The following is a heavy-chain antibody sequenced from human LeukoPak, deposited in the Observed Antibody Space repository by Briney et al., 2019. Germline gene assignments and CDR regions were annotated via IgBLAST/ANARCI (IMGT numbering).Heavy chain of an antibody. CDR2: IGGSGDKT. CDR3: VRRGDASSGWGDHDF. Sequence: GGSLRLSGAASGFTFNRNAISWVRQAPGKGLEWVSTIGGSGDKTFYADSVKGRFTISRDNSKNMVHLQMNSLTGEDTALYYCVRRGDASSGWGDHDFWGQGALVTVSS. D-gene: IGHD6-19*01. J-gene: IGHJ4*02. CDR1: GFTFNRNA. V-gene: IGHV3-23*01.